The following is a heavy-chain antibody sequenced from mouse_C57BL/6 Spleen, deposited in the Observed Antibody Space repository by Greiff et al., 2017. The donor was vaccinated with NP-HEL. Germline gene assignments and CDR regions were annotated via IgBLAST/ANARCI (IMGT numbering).Heavy chain of an antibody. CDR2: IDPSDSYT. D-gene: IGHD2-5*01. Sequence: QVQLQQPGAELVMPGASVKLSCKASGYTFTSYWMHWVKQRPGQGLEWIGEIDPSDSYTNYNQKFKGQSTLTVDKSSSTAYMQLSSLTSEDSAVYYCARSLYSNYNVDYWGQGTTLTVSS. V-gene: IGHV1-69*01. CDR1: GYTFTSYW. CDR3: ARSLYSNYNVDY. J-gene: IGHJ2*01.